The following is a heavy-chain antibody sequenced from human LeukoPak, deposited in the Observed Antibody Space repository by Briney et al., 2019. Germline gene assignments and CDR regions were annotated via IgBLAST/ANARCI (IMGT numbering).Heavy chain of an antibody. CDR3: AMSYCGGDCYSITFDY. J-gene: IGHJ4*02. Sequence: GGSLRLSCAASGFTLTNYWMHWVRQAPGKGLEWVSVIYSGGSTYYADSVKGRFTISRDNSKNTLYLQMNSLRAEDTAVYYCAMSYCGGDCYSITFDYWGQGTLVTVSS. CDR1: GFTLTNYW. CDR2: IYSGGST. V-gene: IGHV3-66*01. D-gene: IGHD2-21*02.